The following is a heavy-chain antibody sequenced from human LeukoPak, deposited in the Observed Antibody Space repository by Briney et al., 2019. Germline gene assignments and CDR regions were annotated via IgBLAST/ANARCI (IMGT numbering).Heavy chain of an antibody. CDR2: IDPSDSYT. CDR3: ARRTGFLFGMDV. V-gene: IGHV5-10-1*01. Sequence: GESLKISCKGSGYSFTNYWITWVRQMPGKGLEWMGKIDPSDSYTNYSPSFQGHVTISADKSISTAYLQWSSLKASDTAMYYCARRTGFLFGMDVWGQGTPVTVSS. D-gene: IGHD6-19*01. CDR1: GYSFTNYW. J-gene: IGHJ6*02.